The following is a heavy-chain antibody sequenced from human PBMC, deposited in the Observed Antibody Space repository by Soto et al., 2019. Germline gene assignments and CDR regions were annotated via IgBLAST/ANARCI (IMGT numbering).Heavy chain of an antibody. J-gene: IGHJ6*02. V-gene: IGHV3-33*01. D-gene: IGHD3-16*01. CDR1: GFTFSSYG. CDR3: ARAPRVYVYYYGMDV. CDR2: IWYDGSNK. Sequence: LRLSCAASGFTFSSYGMHRVRRPPGKGLEWVAVIWYDGSNKYYADSVKGRFTISRDNSKNTLYLQMNSLRAEDTAVYYCARAPRVYVYYYGMDVWGQGTTVTVSS.